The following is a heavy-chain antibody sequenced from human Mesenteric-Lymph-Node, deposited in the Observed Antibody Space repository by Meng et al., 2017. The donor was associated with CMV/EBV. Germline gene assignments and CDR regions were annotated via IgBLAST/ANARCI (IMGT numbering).Heavy chain of an antibody. CDR2: INPNTGDT. Sequence: KASGYTFTGYYLHWVRQAPGQGLEWMGCINPNTGDTHFAQKFQGSVTMTRDTSTTTAYMEISSLRSDDTAVYYCARGTWAQRSSGAGYWGQGTLVTVSS. CDR3: ARGTWAQRSSGAGY. V-gene: IGHV1-2*02. D-gene: IGHD6-19*01. J-gene: IGHJ4*02. CDR1: GYTFTGYY.